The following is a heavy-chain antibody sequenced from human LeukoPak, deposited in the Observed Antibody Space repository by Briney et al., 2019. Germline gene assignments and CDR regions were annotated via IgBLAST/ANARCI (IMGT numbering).Heavy chain of an antibody. CDR1: GGSISSYY. V-gene: IGHV4-59*01. J-gene: IGHJ6*04. CDR3: ARDNGPYYCGMDV. Sequence: SETLSLTCTVSGGSISSYYWSWIRQPPGKGLEWIGYIYYSGSTNYNPSLKSRVTISVDTSKNQFYLTLSSVTAADTAVYYCARDNGPYYCGMDVWGKGTTVTVSS. CDR2: IYYSGST.